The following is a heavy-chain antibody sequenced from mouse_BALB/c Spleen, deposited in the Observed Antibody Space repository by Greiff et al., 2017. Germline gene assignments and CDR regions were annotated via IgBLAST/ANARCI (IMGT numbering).Heavy chain of an antibody. D-gene: IGHD1-3*01. CDR1: GFSLTSYG. CDR2: IWAGGST. J-gene: IGHJ3*01. Sequence: QVQLKESGPGLVAPSQSLSITCTVSGFSLTSYGVHWVRQPPGKGLEWLGVIWAGGSTNYNSALMSRLSISKDNSKSQVFLKRNSLQTDDTAMYYCARERGKLGWFAYWGQGTLVTVAA. CDR3: ARERGKLGWFAY. V-gene: IGHV2-9*02.